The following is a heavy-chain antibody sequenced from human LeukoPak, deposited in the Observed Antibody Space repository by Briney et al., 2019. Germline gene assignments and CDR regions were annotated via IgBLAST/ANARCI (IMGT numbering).Heavy chain of an antibody. Sequence: PGGSLRLACAASGFTFSSYGMHWVRQAPGKGLEWVAVISYEGSNKYYADSVKGRFTISRDNSKNTLYLQINSLRAEDTAVYYCAKDYARSSSWLDYWGQGTLVTVSS. CDR2: ISYEGSNK. D-gene: IGHD6-13*01. V-gene: IGHV3-30*18. CDR1: GFTFSSYG. J-gene: IGHJ4*02. CDR3: AKDYARSSSWLDY.